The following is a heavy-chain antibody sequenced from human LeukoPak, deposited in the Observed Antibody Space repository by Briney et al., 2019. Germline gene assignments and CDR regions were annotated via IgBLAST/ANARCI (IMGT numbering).Heavy chain of an antibody. J-gene: IGHJ4*02. CDR2: ISVRSNYI. V-gene: IGHV3-21*01. CDR3: VRLRRNSDTSGFYYYYDL. CDR1: GYTFSSYS. D-gene: IGHD3-22*01. Sequence: GGSLRLSCVASGYTFSSYSINWVRQAPGKGLEWVSSISVRSNYIYYADSVRGRFSISRDDARDSLYLQMNSLRAEDTAVYYCVRLRRNSDTSGFYYYYDLWGQGTLVTVSP.